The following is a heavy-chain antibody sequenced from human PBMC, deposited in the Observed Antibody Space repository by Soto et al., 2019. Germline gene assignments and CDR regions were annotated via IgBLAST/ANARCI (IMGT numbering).Heavy chain of an antibody. V-gene: IGHV1-69*09. J-gene: IGHJ5*02. CDR1: GGTFVRHV. D-gene: IGHD2-2*01. CDR2: INPLSGIP. CDR3: ATPACAATWCSPSHNLDP. Sequence: QVQLVQSGAEVKKPESSGKVSCKTSGGTFVRHVISWVRQAPGQGPEWMGKINPLSGIPNYAQKFQDRVTFTADTDSSTAYMELSSLRSDDTAVYYCATPACAATWCSPSHNLDPWGQGTLVTVSS.